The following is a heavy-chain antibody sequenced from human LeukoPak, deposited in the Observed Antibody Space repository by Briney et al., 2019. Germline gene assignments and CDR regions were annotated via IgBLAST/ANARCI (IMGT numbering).Heavy chain of an antibody. CDR1: GYTFTSYG. Sequence: ASVKVSCKASGYTFTSYGISWVRQAPGQGLEWMGWISAYNGNTNYAQKLQGRVTMTTDTSTSTAYMELRSLRSDDTAVYYCATFQQSYSSDWYPLGYWGQGTLVNVSS. CDR3: ATFQQSYSSDWYPLGY. D-gene: IGHD6-19*01. CDR2: ISAYNGNT. J-gene: IGHJ4*02. V-gene: IGHV1-18*01.